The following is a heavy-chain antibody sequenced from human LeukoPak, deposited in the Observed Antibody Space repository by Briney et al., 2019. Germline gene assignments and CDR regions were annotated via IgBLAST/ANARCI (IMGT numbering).Heavy chain of an antibody. D-gene: IGHD3-9*01. CDR2: IYYSGST. CDR1: GGSISSYY. CDR3: ARSDYDILTGPPDY. Sequence: SETLSLTCTVSGGSISSYYWSWIRQPPGKGLEWIGYIYYSGSTNYNPSLKSRVTMSVDTSKNQFSLKLSSVTAADTAVYYCARSDYDILTGPPDYWGQGTLVTVSS. V-gene: IGHV4-59*01. J-gene: IGHJ4*02.